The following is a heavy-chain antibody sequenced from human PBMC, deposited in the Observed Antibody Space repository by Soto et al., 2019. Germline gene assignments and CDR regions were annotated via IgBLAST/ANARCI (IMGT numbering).Heavy chain of an antibody. CDR2: IIPIFGTP. Sequence: QVQLVQSGAEVKKPGSSVKGSCKASGGIFSTYAISWLRQAPGQGLEWMGGIIPIFGTPNYAQRFQGRVTITADESTTTSYMVLSRLKSEDTAVYYCARDRDDYGSGNYYNRIDFWGQGTLVTVSS. V-gene: IGHV1-69*01. J-gene: IGHJ4*02. CDR1: GGIFSTYA. D-gene: IGHD3-10*01. CDR3: ARDRDDYGSGNYYNRIDF.